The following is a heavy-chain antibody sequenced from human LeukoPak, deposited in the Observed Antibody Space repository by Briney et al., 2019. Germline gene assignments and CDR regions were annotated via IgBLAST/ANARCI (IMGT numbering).Heavy chain of an antibody. CDR1: GFTVSSNY. CDR3: ARGGYSSSWYHFDY. Sequence: PGGSLRLSCAASGFTVSSNYMSWVRQAPGKGLEWVSVIYSGGTTNYADSVKGRFTISRDNSKNTLFLQMNSLRAEDTAVYYCARGGYSSSWYHFDYWGQGTLATVSS. J-gene: IGHJ4*02. V-gene: IGHV3-53*01. CDR2: IYSGGTT. D-gene: IGHD6-13*01.